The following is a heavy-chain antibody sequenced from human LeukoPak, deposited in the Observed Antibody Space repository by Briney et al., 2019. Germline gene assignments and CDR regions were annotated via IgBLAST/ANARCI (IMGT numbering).Heavy chain of an antibody. D-gene: IGHD5-24*01. V-gene: IGHV3-23*01. CDR2: TGLNSVNT. J-gene: IGHJ4*02. Sequence: GGSLRLSCAASGFTFSRHAMSWVRQAPGKGLEWVSTTGLNSVNTLCAESVQGRFSISRDNSKNTLDLQMDNLRVDDTAVYYYAKGDDIGKHPTRAYYFDTWGQGPLVTVSS. CDR3: AKGDDIGKHPTRAYYFDT. CDR1: GFTFSRHA.